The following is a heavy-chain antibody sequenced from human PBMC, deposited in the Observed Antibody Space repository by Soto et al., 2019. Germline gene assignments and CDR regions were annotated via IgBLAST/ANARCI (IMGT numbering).Heavy chain of an antibody. CDR1: GGSFSGYY. CDR2: INHSGST. D-gene: IGHD3-10*01. Sequence: PSETLSLTCAVYGGSFSGYYWSWIRQPPGKGLEWIGEINHSGSTNYNPSLKSRVTISVDTSKNQFSLKLSSVTAADTAVYYCARVSTGVGAYWGQGTLVTVSS. V-gene: IGHV4-34*01. J-gene: IGHJ4*02. CDR3: ARVSTGVGAY.